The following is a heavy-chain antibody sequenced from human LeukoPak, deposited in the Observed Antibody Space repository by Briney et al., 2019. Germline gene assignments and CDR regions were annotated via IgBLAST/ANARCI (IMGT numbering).Heavy chain of an antibody. Sequence: AGGSLRLSCAASGFTFSSYGMHWVRQAPGKGLEWVAVISYDGSNKYYADSVKGRFTISRDNSKNTLYLQMNSLRAEDTALYYCAKDISGHKWPVAATGLDYWGQGTLVTVSS. CDR1: GFTFSSYG. CDR2: ISYDGSNK. CDR3: AKDISGHKWPVAATGLDY. J-gene: IGHJ4*02. D-gene: IGHD2-15*01. V-gene: IGHV3-30*18.